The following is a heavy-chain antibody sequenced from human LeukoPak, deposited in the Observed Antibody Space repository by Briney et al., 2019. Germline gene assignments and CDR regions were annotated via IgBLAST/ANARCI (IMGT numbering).Heavy chain of an antibody. CDR3: ARVLLGSWDWFDP. D-gene: IGHD3-10*01. CDR2: IKQDGSEK. J-gene: IGHJ5*02. Sequence: GGSLRLSRAASGFTFSSYWMSWVRQAPGKGLEWVANIKQDGSEKYYVDSVKGRFTISRDNAKNSLYLQMNSLRAEDTAVYYCARVLLGSWDWFDPWGQGTLVTVSS. CDR1: GFTFSSYW. V-gene: IGHV3-7*01.